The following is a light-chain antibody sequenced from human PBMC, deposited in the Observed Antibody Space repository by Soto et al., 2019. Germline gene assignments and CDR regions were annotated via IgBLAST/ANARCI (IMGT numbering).Light chain of an antibody. J-gene: IGKJ4*01. V-gene: IGKV3-20*01. CDR3: EQYADSPLT. Sequence: EIVLTQSPDTLSLSPGARATLSCRTSEPVRNTYVAWYQQKPGQAPRLLIYGASSRAIGIPDRFGGSGSGTDFTLTISRLEPEDFALDDCEQYADSPLTFGGGTRVDI. CDR1: EPVRNTY. CDR2: GAS.